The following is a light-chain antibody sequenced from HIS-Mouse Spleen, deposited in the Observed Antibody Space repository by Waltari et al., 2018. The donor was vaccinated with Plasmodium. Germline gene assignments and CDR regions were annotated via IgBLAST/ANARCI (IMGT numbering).Light chain of an antibody. V-gene: IGLV3-1*01. CDR2: QDS. CDR3: QAWDSSTVV. Sequence: SYELTQPPSVSVSPGQTASTTCPGDKLGDKYACWYQQKPGQSPVLVIYQDSKRPSGIPELFSGCNSGNTATLTISGTQAMDEADYYCQAWDSSTVVFGGGTKLTVL. CDR1: KLGDKY. J-gene: IGLJ2*01.